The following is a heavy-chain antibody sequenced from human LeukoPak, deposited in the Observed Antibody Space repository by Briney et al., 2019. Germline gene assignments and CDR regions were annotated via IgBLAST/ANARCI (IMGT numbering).Heavy chain of an antibody. CDR3: ARDRGGSYYGELDY. Sequence: SETLSLTCTVSGYSISSGYYWGWIRQPPGKGPEWIGSIYHSGSTYYNPSLKSRVTISVDTSKNQFSLKLSSVTAADTAVYYCARDRGGSYYGELDYWGQGTLVTVSS. CDR1: GYSISSGYY. V-gene: IGHV4-38-2*02. J-gene: IGHJ4*02. D-gene: IGHD1-26*01. CDR2: IYHSGST.